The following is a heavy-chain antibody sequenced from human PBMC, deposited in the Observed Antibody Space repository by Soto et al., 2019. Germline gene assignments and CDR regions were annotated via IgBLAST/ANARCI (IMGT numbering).Heavy chain of an antibody. CDR3: ARIRYSTGNYYFDY. Sequence: EASVKVSCKASGGTFSSYAISWVRQAPGQGLEWMGGIIPIFGTANYAQKFQGRVTITADESTSTAYMELSSLRSEDTAVYYCARIRYSTGNYYFDYWGQGNLVTVSS. CDR1: GGTFSSYA. CDR2: IIPIFGTA. V-gene: IGHV1-69*13. J-gene: IGHJ4*02. D-gene: IGHD2-15*01.